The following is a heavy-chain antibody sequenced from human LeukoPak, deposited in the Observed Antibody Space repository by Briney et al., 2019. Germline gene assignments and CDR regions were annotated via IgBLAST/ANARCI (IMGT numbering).Heavy chain of an antibody. Sequence: PGGSLRLSCAASGFIFSDYSMCWIRQAPGKGLEWVSYVSSTSNTIYYSDSVKGRFTMSRDNAKNSLYLQLNSLHAEDTALAVCGRGLRWRSGYYHLEVWGKGTTVIVSS. CDR3: GRGLRWRSGYYHLEV. V-gene: IGHV3-11*01. CDR1: GFIFSDYS. J-gene: IGHJ6*03. D-gene: IGHD6-25*01. CDR2: VSSTSNTI.